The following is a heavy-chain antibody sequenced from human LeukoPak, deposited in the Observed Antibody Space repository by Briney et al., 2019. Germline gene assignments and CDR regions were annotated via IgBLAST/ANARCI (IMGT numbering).Heavy chain of an antibody. D-gene: IGHD2-2*01. CDR1: GFTFSSYS. CDR3: ARDVSSRTSHAFDI. J-gene: IGHJ3*02. CDR2: ISSSSSTI. Sequence: GGSLRLSRAASGFTFSSYSMNWVRQAPGKGLEWVSYISSSSSTIYYADSVKGRFTISRDNAKNSLYLQMNSLRAEDTAVYYCARDVSSRTSHAFDIWGQGTMVTVSS. V-gene: IGHV3-48*01.